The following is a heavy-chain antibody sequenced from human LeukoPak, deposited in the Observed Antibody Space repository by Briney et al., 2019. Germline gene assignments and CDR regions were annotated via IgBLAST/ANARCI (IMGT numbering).Heavy chain of an antibody. J-gene: IGHJ4*02. Sequence: GGSLRLSCAASGFTFSEYYMSWIRQAPGKGLEWVSLISTSSSYIHYADSVKGRFTISRDNAKNSLFLQMNSPRAEDTAVYYCARDIATAGHFAFDYWGQGTLVTVSS. CDR3: ARDIATAGHFAFDY. CDR1: GFTFSEYY. V-gene: IGHV3-11*06. D-gene: IGHD6-13*01. CDR2: ISTSSSYI.